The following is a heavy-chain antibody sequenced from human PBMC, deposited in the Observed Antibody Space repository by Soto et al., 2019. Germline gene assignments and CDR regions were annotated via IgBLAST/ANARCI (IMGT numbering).Heavy chain of an antibody. CDR1: GFTFTGHY. J-gene: IGHJ4*02. CDR3: AKADGEQWLIPHLDN. CDR2: INPNSGGT. V-gene: IGHV1-2*02. Sequence: QVQLDQSGAEVKKPGASVKVSCKASGFTFTGHYIHWVRQAPGQGLEWMGWINPNSGGTSYAQKFQGRLTMTTDTSITTAYMELSRLSSDDTAFYYCAKADGEQWLIPHLDNWGQGTLVTVS. D-gene: IGHD6-19*01.